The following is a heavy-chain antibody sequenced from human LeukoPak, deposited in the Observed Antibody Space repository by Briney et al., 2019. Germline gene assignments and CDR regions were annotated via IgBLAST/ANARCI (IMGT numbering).Heavy chain of an antibody. Sequence: TLSLTCTVSDGSISSVNYYWSWPRQPAGKGLEWIGRVYTSGITDYNPSLKSRVIISLNTSTNEFSLNLNPVTDADTAHYYCARWAWVYYMDVWGKET. D-gene: IGHD6-13*01. V-gene: IGHV4-61*02. CDR1: DGSISSVNYY. J-gene: IGHJ6*03. CDR2: VYTSGIT. CDR3: ARWAWVYYMDV.